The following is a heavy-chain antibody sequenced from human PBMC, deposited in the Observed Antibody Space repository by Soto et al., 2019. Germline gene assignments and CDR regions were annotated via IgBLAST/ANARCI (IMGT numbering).Heavy chain of an antibody. CDR3: ARVRGLRGLDRHDAFDI. D-gene: IGHD3-10*01. CDR1: SGSISSSNW. Sequence: QVQLQESGPGLVKPSGTLSLTCAVSSGSISSSNWWSWVRQPPGKGLEWIGEIYHSGSTNYNPSLKSRVTISVDKSKNQFSLKLSSVTAADTAVYYCARVRGLRGLDRHDAFDIWAQGTMVTVSS. CDR2: IYHSGST. J-gene: IGHJ3*02. V-gene: IGHV4-4*02.